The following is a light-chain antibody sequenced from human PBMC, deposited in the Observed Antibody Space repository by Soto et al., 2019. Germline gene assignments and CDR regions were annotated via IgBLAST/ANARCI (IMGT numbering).Light chain of an antibody. V-gene: IGKV2-28*01. CDR1: QSLLQSNGYNY. J-gene: IGKJ2*01. Sequence: DIVMTQSPLSLTVTPGESASISCRSSQSLLQSNGYNYVDWFLQKPGQSPQLLIYLGSLRASGVPDRFSGSGSGTDFTLKISRMEAEDVWVYYCMQAPKTPPYTFGQGTKVEIK. CDR2: LGS. CDR3: MQAPKTPPYT.